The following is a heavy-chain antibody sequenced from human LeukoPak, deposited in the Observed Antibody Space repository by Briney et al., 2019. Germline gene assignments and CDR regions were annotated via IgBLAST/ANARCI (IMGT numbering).Heavy chain of an antibody. J-gene: IGHJ3*02. V-gene: IGHV1-18*01. CDR1: GYTFTSYG. CDR2: ISAYNGNT. Sequence: ASVKVSCKASGYTFTSYGISWARQAPGQGLEWMGWISAYNGNTNYAQKLQGRVTMTTDTPTSTAYMELRSLRSDDTAVYYCASHGGHFGHAFDIWGQGTMVSVSS. CDR3: ASHGGHFGHAFDI. D-gene: IGHD3-10*01.